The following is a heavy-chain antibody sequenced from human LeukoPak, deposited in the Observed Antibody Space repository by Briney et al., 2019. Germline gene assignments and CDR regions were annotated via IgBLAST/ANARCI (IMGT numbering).Heavy chain of an antibody. D-gene: IGHD1-14*01. CDR3: ARASSYGTHCDY. V-gene: IGHV1-69*04. CDR2: IIPILGIA. CDR1: GYTFTSYG. Sequence: GASVKVSCKASGYTFTSYGISWVRQAPGQGLEWMGRIIPILGIANYAQKFQGRVTITADKSTSTAYMELSSLRSEDTAVYYCARASSYGTHCDYWGQGTLVTVSS. J-gene: IGHJ4*02.